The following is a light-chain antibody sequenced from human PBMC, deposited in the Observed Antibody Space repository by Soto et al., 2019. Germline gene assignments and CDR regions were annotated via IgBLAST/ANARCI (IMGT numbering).Light chain of an antibody. V-gene: IGKV1-8*01. CDR3: QQYYSFLWT. CDR2: AAS. Sequence: IQMTQSPSTLSGSVGDRVTVTCRASQTISSYLAWYQQKPGKAPKLLIYAASTLQSGVPSRFSGSGSGTDFTLTISCLQSEDFATYYCQQYYSFLWTFGQGTKVDI. J-gene: IGKJ1*01. CDR1: QTISSY.